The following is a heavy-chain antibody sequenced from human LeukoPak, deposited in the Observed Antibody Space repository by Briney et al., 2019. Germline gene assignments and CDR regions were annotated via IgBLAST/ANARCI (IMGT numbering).Heavy chain of an antibody. Sequence: ASVKVSCKASGYTFTSYGIIWVRQAPGQGLEWMGWISTYNGNTNYAQKIQGRVTMTTDTSTSTAYMELRSLRSDDTAVYYCVRDQYLNVMTGFDDWGQGTLVTVSS. CDR2: ISTYNGNT. J-gene: IGHJ4*02. D-gene: IGHD3-9*01. CDR3: VRDQYLNVMTGFDD. CDR1: GYTFTSYG. V-gene: IGHV1-18*01.